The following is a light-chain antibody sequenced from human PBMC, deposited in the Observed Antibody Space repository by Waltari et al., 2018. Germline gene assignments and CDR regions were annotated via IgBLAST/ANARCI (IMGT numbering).Light chain of an antibody. CDR3: QQRSDWPFT. J-gene: IGKJ2*01. CDR2: DAS. V-gene: IGKV3-11*01. Sequence: EIVLTQSPATLSLSPGERATLSCRASQSVSRSLDWYQQKPGQAPRLLIYDASKRATGIPARFSGSGSGTDFTLTIGGLEPEDFAVYYCQQRSDWPFTFGQGTKLEI. CDR1: QSVSRS.